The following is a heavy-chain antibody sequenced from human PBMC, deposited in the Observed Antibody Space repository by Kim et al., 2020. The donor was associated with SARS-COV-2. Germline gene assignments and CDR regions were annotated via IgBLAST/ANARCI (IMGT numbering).Heavy chain of an antibody. J-gene: IGHJ5*02. CDR3: ARGPNSSSNPTWFDP. V-gene: IGHV5-10-1*01. Sequence: GESLKISCKGSGYSFTSYWISWVRQMPGKGLEWMGRIDPSDSYTNYSPSFQGHVTISADKSISTAYLQWSSLKASDTAMYYCARGPNSSSNPTWFDPWGQGTLVTVSS. CDR1: GYSFTSYW. CDR2: IDPSDSYT. D-gene: IGHD6-6*01.